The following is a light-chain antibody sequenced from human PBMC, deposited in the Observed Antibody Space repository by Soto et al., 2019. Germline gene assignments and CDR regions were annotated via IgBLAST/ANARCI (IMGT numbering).Light chain of an antibody. CDR2: GAS. Sequence: EVVLTQSPGTLSLSPGERATLSCRSSQSVSSSYLAWYQQKPGQAPRLLIYGASSRATGIPDRFSGSGSGTDFTLTISRLEPEHFAVYYCQQYGSSPGTFGQGTKVDI. V-gene: IGKV3-20*01. CDR1: QSVSSSY. CDR3: QQYGSSPGT. J-gene: IGKJ1*01.